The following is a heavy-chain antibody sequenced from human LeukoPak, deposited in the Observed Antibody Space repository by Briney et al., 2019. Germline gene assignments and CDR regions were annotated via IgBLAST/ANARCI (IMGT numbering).Heavy chain of an antibody. Sequence: ASVKVSCKASGSTFTGYYFHWVRQAPGQGLEWMGWINPNTAGTNYAQKFLGGVTLTWDTSISTAYMELNRLTSDDTAVYYCASSAGDYRAGHYYYMGVWGKGTSVTVSS. D-gene: IGHD4-11*01. V-gene: IGHV1-2*02. J-gene: IGHJ6*03. CDR3: ASSAGDYRAGHYYYMGV. CDR2: INPNTAGT. CDR1: GSTFTGYY.